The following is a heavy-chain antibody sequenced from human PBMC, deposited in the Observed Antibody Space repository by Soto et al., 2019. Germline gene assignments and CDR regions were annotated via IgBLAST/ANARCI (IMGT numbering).Heavy chain of an antibody. CDR3: AKEKTLELSNYYYYYYMDV. J-gene: IGHJ6*03. Sequence: SLRLSCAASGFTFSSYGMHWVRQAPGKGLEWVAVISYDGSNKYYADSVKGRFTISRDNSKNTLYLQMNSLRAEDTAVYYCAKEKTLELSNYYYYYYMDVWGKGTTVTVSS. CDR2: ISYDGSNK. V-gene: IGHV3-30*18. D-gene: IGHD1-7*01. CDR1: GFTFSSYG.